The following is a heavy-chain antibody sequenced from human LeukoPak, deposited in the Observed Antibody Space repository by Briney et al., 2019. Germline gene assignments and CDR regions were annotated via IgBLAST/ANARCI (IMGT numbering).Heavy chain of an antibody. J-gene: IGHJ4*02. CDR2: ISTTGGSA. CDR1: GFTFSSYA. CDR3: ANRLRYYFDD. Sequence: GGSLRLSCAASGFTFSSYAMSWVRQAPGKGLEWVSSISTTGGSAYYADSVKGRFTISRENSKNTLYLQMNSLRAEDTALYYCANRLRYYFDDWGQGTLVTVSS. V-gene: IGHV3-23*01.